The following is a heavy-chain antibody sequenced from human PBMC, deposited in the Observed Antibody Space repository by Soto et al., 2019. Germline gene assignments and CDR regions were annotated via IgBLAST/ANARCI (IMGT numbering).Heavy chain of an antibody. J-gene: IGHJ4*02. CDR1: GYKFGSAW. CDR3: ARQLSHICDS. Sequence: GESLKISCKGVGYKFGSAWIGWVRQMPGKGLEWMGIIKPGTSDIRYSPSCRGHVTISADEAVSTAYLQWSSLKASDTAMYYCARQLSHICDSWGQGTLVTVS. CDR2: IKPGTSDI. V-gene: IGHV5-51*01. D-gene: IGHD3-3*02.